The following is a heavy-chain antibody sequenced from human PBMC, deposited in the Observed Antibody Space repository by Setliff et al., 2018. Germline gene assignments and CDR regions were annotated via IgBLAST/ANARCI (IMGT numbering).Heavy chain of an antibody. D-gene: IGHD2-15*01. CDR3: ARKKTVYWYYGMDV. CDR1: GGSFSGYY. Sequence: LSLTCAVYGGSFSGYYWSWIRQPPGKGLEWIGEINHSGSTNYNPSLKSRVTISVDTSRNQFSLKLSSVTAADTAVYYCARKKTVYWYYGMDVWGQGTTVTVSS. CDR2: INHSGST. J-gene: IGHJ6*02. V-gene: IGHV4-34*01.